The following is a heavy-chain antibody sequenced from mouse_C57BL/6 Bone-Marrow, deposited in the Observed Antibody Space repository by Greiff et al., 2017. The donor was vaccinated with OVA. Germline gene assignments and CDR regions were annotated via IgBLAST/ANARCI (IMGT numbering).Heavy chain of an antibody. V-gene: IGHV3-6*01. CDR2: ISYDGSN. D-gene: IGHD6-1*01. CDR1: GYSITSGYY. J-gene: IGHJ1*03. Sequence: VQLQQSGPGLVKPSQSLSLTCSVTGYSITSGYYWNWIRQFPGDKLEWMGYISYDGSNNYNPSLKNRISITRDTSKNQFFLKLNSVTTEDTATYYCARDPLWYFDVWGTGTTVTVSS. CDR3: ARDPLWYFDV.